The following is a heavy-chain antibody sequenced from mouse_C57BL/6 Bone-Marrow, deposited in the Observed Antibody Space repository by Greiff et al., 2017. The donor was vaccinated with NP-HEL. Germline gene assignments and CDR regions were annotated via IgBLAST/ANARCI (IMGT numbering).Heavy chain of an antibody. CDR1: GYTFTSYT. V-gene: IGHV1-4*01. CDR2: INPSSGYT. D-gene: IGHD1-1*01. CDR3: ALITTVPVDY. J-gene: IGHJ2*01. Sequence: VQLVESGAELARPGASVKMSCKASGYTFTSYTMHWVKQRPGQGLEWIGYINPSSGYTKYNQKFKDKATLTADKSSSTAYMQLSSLTSEDSAVYYCALITTVPVDYWGQGTTLTVSS.